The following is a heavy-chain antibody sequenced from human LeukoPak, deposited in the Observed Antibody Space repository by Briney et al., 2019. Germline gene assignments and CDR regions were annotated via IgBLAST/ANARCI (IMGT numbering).Heavy chain of an antibody. CDR2: IIPIFGTA. CDR3: ARDRGHSSYDWGGCGGDCYSLGY. V-gene: IGHV1-69*05. D-gene: IGHD2-21*02. Sequence: ASVKVSCKASGGTFSSYAISWVRQAPGQGLEWMGRIIPIFGTANYAQKFQGRVTITTDESTSTAYMELSSLRSEDTAVYYCARDRGHSSYDWGGCGGDCYSLGYWGQGTLVTVSS. J-gene: IGHJ4*02. CDR1: GGTFSSYA.